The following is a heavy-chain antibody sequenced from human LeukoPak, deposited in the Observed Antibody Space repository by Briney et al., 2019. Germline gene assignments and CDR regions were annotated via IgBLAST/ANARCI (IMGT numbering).Heavy chain of an antibody. J-gene: IGHJ4*02. Sequence: PGGSLRLSCAASGFTFSSYAMSWVRQAPGKGLEWVSAISGSGGSTYYADSVKGRFTISRDNSKNTLYPQMNSLRAEDTAVYYCAKDSYYYDSSGTPLPYYFDYWGQGTLVTVSS. D-gene: IGHD3-22*01. CDR3: AKDSYYYDSSGTPLPYYFDY. CDR1: GFTFSSYA. CDR2: ISGSGGST. V-gene: IGHV3-23*01.